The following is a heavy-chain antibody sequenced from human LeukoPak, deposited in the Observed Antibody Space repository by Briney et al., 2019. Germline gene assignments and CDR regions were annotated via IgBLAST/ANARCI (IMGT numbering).Heavy chain of an antibody. D-gene: IGHD1-1*01. J-gene: IGHJ6*03. CDR1: GFTFSSYS. CDR3: ARDFGTDYYYMDV. Sequence: GGSLRLSCAASGFTFSSYSMNWVRQAPGKGLEWVSYISSSSSTIYYADSVKGRFTISRDNAKNSLYLQMNSLRAEDTAVYYCARDFGTDYYYMDVWGKGPTVTVSS. V-gene: IGHV3-48*04. CDR2: ISSSSSTI.